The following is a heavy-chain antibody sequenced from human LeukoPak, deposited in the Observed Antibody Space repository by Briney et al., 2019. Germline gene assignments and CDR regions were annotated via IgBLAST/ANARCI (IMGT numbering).Heavy chain of an antibody. Sequence: GGSLRLSCAASGFIFTNYDMHWVRQAPGKGLEWVAVISYDGSNKYYADSVKGRFTISRDNSKNTLYLQMNSLRAEDTAVYYCAREGQYYYDSSGYYYSGVSWLDPWGQGTLVTVSS. CDR2: ISYDGSNK. CDR1: GFIFTNYD. J-gene: IGHJ5*02. CDR3: AREGQYYYDSSGYYYSGVSWLDP. D-gene: IGHD3-22*01. V-gene: IGHV3-30*19.